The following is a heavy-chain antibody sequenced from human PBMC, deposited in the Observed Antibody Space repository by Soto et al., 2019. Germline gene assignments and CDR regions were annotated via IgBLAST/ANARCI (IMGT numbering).Heavy chain of an antibody. Sequence: SLRLSCAASGFTFSSYAMSWVRQAPGKGLEWVSAISGSGGSTYYADSVKGRFTISRDNSKNTLYLQMNSLRAEDTAVYYCAKDPRMVRGVIIGPDIWGQGTMVTVSS. CDR3: AKDPRMVRGVIIGPDI. J-gene: IGHJ3*02. CDR2: ISGSGGST. CDR1: GFTFSSYA. V-gene: IGHV3-23*01. D-gene: IGHD3-10*01.